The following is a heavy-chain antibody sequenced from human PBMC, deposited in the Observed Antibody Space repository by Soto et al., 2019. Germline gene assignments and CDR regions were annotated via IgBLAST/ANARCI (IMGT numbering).Heavy chain of an antibody. CDR3: ARPASSGWNNFDY. V-gene: IGHV5-51*01. CDR2: IYPGDSDT. J-gene: IGHJ4*02. CDR1: GYSFSNYW. Sequence: GESLKISCEGSGYSFSNYWVGWVRQMPGKGPEWMGIIYPGDSDTTYSPSFQGQVTISVDRSISTAYLQWATLKASDTAMYYCARPASSGWNNFDYWGQGTLVTVSS. D-gene: IGHD6-19*01.